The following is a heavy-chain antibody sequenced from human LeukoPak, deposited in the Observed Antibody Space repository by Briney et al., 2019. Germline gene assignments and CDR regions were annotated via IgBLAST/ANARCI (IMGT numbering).Heavy chain of an antibody. Sequence: SETLSLTCTVSGGSINNYYWSWIRQPAGKGLEWIGLIYSSGSTSYNPSLKSRVTISVDTSKNQFSLKLSSVTAADTVVYYCARGPRDSSSWYYYYYMDVWGKGTTVTISS. CDR3: ARGPRDSSSWYYYYYMDV. D-gene: IGHD6-13*01. CDR2: IYSSGST. V-gene: IGHV4-4*07. J-gene: IGHJ6*03. CDR1: GGSINNYY.